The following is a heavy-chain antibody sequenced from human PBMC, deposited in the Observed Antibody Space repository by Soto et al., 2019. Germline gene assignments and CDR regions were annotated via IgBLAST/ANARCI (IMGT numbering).Heavy chain of an antibody. CDR3: ARDKGSSTVYYYYYYGMDV. Sequence: SETLSLTCTVSGGSISSYYWGWIRQPAGKXLEWIGRIYTSGSTNYNPSLKSRVTMSVDTSKNQFSLKLSSVTAADTAVYYCARDKGSSTVYYYYYYGMDVRGQGTTVTVSS. CDR1: GGSISSYY. J-gene: IGHJ6*02. CDR2: IYTSGST. D-gene: IGHD6-6*01. V-gene: IGHV4-4*07.